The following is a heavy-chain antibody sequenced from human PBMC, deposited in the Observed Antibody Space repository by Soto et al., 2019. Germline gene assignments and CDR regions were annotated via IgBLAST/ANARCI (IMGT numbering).Heavy chain of an antibody. CDR1: GFTFDSYA. V-gene: IGHV3-23*01. J-gene: IGHJ6*02. CDR3: AKERFVYDFGIVPAATLIGLPV. CDR2: ISGGGTST. Sequence: EVQLSESGGGLTQRGGSLRLSCVASGFTFDSYAMNWIRQAPGKGLEWVSVISGGGTSTYYADSVKGGFTVPRDNSKNTMYLQMNSLSAEDTGVYSCAKERFVYDFGIVPAATLIGLPVWGQGTTVTVSS. D-gene: IGHD2-2*01.